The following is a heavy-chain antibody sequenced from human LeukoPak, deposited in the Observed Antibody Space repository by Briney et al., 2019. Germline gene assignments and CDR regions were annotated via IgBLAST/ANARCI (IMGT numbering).Heavy chain of an antibody. CDR3: ARRYRVVVPAATTSPSAFDI. V-gene: IGHV4-39*07. CDR2: IYYSGST. CDR1: GGSTSSSSYY. Sequence: SSETLSLTCTVSGGSTSSSSYYWGWIRQPPGKGLEWIGSIYYSGSTYYNPSLKSRVTISVDTSKNQFSLKLSSVTAADTAVYYCARRYRVVVPAATTSPSAFDIWGQGTMVTVSS. J-gene: IGHJ3*02. D-gene: IGHD2-2*01.